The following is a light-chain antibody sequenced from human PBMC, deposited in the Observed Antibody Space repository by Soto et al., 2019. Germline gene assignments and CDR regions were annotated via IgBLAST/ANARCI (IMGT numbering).Light chain of an antibody. CDR3: QQYNNWPPYT. J-gene: IGKJ2*01. Sequence: EIVMTQSPATLSVSPGERATLSCRASQSVGSNLAWYQQKPGQAPRLLIYGSSTTATGIPARFSGSGSETEFTLTIISLQSEGFAVYFCQQYNNWPPYTFGQGTKLEIK. CDR2: GSS. V-gene: IGKV3-15*01. CDR1: QSVGSN.